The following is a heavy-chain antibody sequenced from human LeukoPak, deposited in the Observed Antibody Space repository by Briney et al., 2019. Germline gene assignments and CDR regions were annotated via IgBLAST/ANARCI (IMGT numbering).Heavy chain of an antibody. CDR2: ISSSSSYI. V-gene: IGHV3-21*01. Sequence: GGSLRLFCSASGFTFSSYSMNWVRQAPGKGLEWVSSISSSSSYIYYADSVKGRYTISRDNAKNSLYLQMNSLRAEDTAVHYCARENFFDYWGQGTLVTVSS. CDR3: ARENFFDY. CDR1: GFTFSSYS. J-gene: IGHJ4*02.